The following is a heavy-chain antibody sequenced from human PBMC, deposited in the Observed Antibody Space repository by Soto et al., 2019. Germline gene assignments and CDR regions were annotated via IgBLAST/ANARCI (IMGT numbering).Heavy chain of an antibody. CDR1: GFTFNTYA. V-gene: IGHV3-23*01. CDR2: ISSSGGST. Sequence: EVQLLESGGGLVQPGGSLRLSCAASGFTFNTYAMSWVRQAPGKGLEWVSAISSSGGSTYYADSVKGRFTISRDNSKNTLYLQMNSLSDEDTAVYYCAKEPPVGLQYFQYWGQGTLVTVSS. J-gene: IGHJ1*01. D-gene: IGHD1-26*01. CDR3: AKEPPVGLQYFQY.